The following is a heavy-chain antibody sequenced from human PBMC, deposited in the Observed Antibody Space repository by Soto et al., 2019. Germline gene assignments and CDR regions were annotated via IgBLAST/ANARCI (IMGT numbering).Heavy chain of an antibody. CDR1: GFTFSSYA. V-gene: IGHV3-23*01. CDR3: ANENMITFGGVIVQGGGFDY. J-gene: IGHJ4*02. CDR2: ISGSGGST. Sequence: GGSLRLSCAASGFTFSSYAMSWVRQAPGKGLEWVSAISGSGGSTYYADSGKGRFTISRDNSKNTLYMQMNSLRAEDTAVYYCANENMITFGGVIVQGGGFDYWGQGTLVTVSS. D-gene: IGHD3-16*02.